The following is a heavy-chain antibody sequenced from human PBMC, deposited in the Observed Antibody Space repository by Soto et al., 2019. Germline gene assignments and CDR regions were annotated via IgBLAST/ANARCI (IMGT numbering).Heavy chain of an antibody. CDR3: ARHHYDVLTGYFNWFDP. CDR2: ISHRESWK. CDR1: GYSFTSYW. D-gene: IGHD3-9*01. J-gene: IGHJ5*02. Sequence: PGESLKISCKGPGYSFTSYWISWVRQMPGKGQEWMGRISHRESWKYDNPSLQGDVNISADKSISTAYLQWSSLKASDTAIYYCARHHYDVLTGYFNWFDPWGQGTLVTVSS. V-gene: IGHV5-10-1*01.